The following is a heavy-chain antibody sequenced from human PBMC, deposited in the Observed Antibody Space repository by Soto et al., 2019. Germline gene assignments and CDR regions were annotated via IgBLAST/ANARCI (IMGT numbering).Heavy chain of an antibody. CDR2: IYYSGST. CDR1: GGSVSSSGYQ. CDR3: ARDSGITVFDI. Sequence: QVQLQESGPGLVKPSEILSLICTVSGGSVSSSGYQWNWIRQPPGKGLEWIGDIYYSGSTIYNPSRKSRVTISVDTSKNQFSRKLSSVTAADTAVYFCARDSGITVFDIWGQGTMVTVSS. V-gene: IGHV4-61*08. J-gene: IGHJ3*02. D-gene: IGHD3-10*01.